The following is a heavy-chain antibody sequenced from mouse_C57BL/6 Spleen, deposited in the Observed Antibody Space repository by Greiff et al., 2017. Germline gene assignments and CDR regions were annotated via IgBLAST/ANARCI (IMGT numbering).Heavy chain of an antibody. CDR2: INPSNGGT. V-gene: IGHV1-53*01. Sequence: VQLQHPGTELVKPGASVKLSCKASGYTFTSYWMHWVKQRPGQGLEWIGNINPSNGGTNYNEKFKSKATLTVDKSSSTAYMQLSSLTSEDSAVYYCARYGTTVYAMDYWGQGTSVTVSS. CDR3: ARYGTTVYAMDY. D-gene: IGHD1-1*01. CDR1: GYTFTSYW. J-gene: IGHJ4*01.